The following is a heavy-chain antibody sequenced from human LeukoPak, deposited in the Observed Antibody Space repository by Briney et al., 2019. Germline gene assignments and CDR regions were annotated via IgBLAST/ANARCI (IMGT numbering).Heavy chain of an antibody. Sequence: GGSLRLSCAASGFTFSSYAMSWVRQAPGKGLEWVSSISGNSGSTYYADSVKGRSTISRDNSKNTVYLQMNGLRAEDTAVYYCAKVSAWAMVGATYFDYWGQGTLVTVSS. CDR3: AKVSAWAMVGATYFDY. CDR1: GFTFSSYA. D-gene: IGHD1-26*01. V-gene: IGHV3-23*01. J-gene: IGHJ4*02. CDR2: ISGNSGST.